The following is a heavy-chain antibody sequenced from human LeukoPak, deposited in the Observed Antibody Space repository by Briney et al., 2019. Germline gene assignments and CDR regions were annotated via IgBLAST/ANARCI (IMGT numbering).Heavy chain of an antibody. CDR1: GGSISSYY. Sequence: SETLSLTCTVSGGSISSYYWSWIRQPPGKGLEWIGYIYYSGSTNYNPSLKSRVTISVDTSKNQFSLKLSSVTAADTAVYYCARLPRLSYYYYYMDVWGKGTTVTVSS. J-gene: IGHJ6*03. D-gene: IGHD4/OR15-4a*01. CDR2: IYYSGST. CDR3: ARLPRLSYYYYYMDV. V-gene: IGHV4-59*01.